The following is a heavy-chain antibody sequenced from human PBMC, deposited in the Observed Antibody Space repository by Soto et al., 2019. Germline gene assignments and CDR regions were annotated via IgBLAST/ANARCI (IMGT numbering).Heavy chain of an antibody. CDR2: MNPNSGNT. Sequence: ASVKVSCKASGYTFTSYDINWVRQATGQGLEWMGWMNPNSGNTGYAQKFQGRVTMTRNTSISTAYMELSSLRSEDTAVYYCARVQRCSGGSCYSVPYYMDVWGKGTTVTVSS. J-gene: IGHJ6*03. V-gene: IGHV1-8*01. D-gene: IGHD2-15*01. CDR3: ARVQRCSGGSCYSVPYYMDV. CDR1: GYTFTSYD.